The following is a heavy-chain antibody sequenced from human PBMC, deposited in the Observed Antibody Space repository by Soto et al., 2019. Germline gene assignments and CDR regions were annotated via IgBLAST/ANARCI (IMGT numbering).Heavy chain of an antibody. CDR1: GYTFTSYG. CDR2: ISAYNGNT. D-gene: IGHD3-22*01. Sequence: ASVKVSCKASGYTFTSYGISWVRQAPGQGLEWMGWISAYNGNTNYAQKLQGRVTMTTDTSTSTAYMELRSLRSDDTAVYYCARVGPKYYSDSNYFDSWGQGTLVTVSS. J-gene: IGHJ4*02. CDR3: ARVGPKYYSDSNYFDS. V-gene: IGHV1-18*01.